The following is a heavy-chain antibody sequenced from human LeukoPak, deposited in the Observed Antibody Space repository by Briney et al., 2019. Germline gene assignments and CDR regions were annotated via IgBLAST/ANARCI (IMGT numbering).Heavy chain of an antibody. CDR1: GFTFDDYA. CDR3: AKDRGGYSYGYLIDY. CDR2: ISWNSGSI. D-gene: IGHD5-18*01. J-gene: IGHJ4*02. Sequence: GRSLRLSCAASGFTFDDYAMHLVRQAPGKGLEWVLGISWNSGSIGYADSVKGRFTISRDNAKNSLYLQMNSLRADDTALYYCAKDRGGYSYGYLIDYWGQGTLVTVSS. V-gene: IGHV3-9*01.